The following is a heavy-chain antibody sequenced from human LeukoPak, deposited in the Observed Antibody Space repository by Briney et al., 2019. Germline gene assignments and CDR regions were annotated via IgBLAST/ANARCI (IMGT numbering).Heavy chain of an antibody. CDR2: IRYDGCNK. CDR3: ARRPVVPAAIHTRDWFDP. CDR1: GFTFSSYG. J-gene: IGHJ5*02. Sequence: GGSLRLSCAASGFTFSSYGMHWVRQAPGKGLEWAAFIRYDGCNKYYADSVKGRFTISRDNSKNTLYLQMNSLRAEDTAVYYCARRPVVPAAIHTRDWFDPWGQGALVTVSS. V-gene: IGHV3-30*02. D-gene: IGHD2-2*02.